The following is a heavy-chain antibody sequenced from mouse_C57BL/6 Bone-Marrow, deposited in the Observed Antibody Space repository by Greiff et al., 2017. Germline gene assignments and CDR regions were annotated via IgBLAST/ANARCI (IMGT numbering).Heavy chain of an antibody. J-gene: IGHJ1*03. CDR2: IYPRDGST. D-gene: IGHD1-1*01. CDR3: ARDYGSSYWYFDV. CDR1: GYTFTSYA. Sequence: QVQLQQSGPELVKPGASVKLSCKASGYTFTSYAINWVKQRPGQGLEWIGWIYPRDGSTKYKEKFKGKATLTVDTSSSTAYMELHSLTAEDSAVYFCARDYGSSYWYFDVWGTGTTVTVSS. V-gene: IGHV1-85*01.